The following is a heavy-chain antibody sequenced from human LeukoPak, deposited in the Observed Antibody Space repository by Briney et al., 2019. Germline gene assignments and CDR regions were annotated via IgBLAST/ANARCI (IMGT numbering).Heavy chain of an antibody. D-gene: IGHD3-16*01. CDR1: GFTLSTYW. J-gene: IGHJ4*02. V-gene: IGHV3-7*03. CDR2: IKEDGSAK. Sequence: GGSLRLSCAASGFTLSTYWMHWVRQAPGKGLEWVANIKEDGSAKHYVDSVRGRLTISRDNAKNSLYLKMNSLRAEDTAVYYCARGNPFGGYWGQGTLVTVSS. CDR3: ARGNPFGGY.